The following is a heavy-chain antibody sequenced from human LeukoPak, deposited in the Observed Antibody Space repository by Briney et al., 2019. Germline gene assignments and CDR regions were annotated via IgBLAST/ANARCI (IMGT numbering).Heavy chain of an antibody. J-gene: IGHJ4*02. D-gene: IGHD3-10*01. CDR1: GFTFSSYA. Sequence: PGGSLRLSCAASGFTFSSYAMSCVRQAPGKGLEWVSAISGSGGSTYYADSVRGRFTISRDNSKNTRYLQMNSLRAEDRAVYYGAKDRYYGSGGDFDYWGQGTLVTVSS. CDR3: AKDRYYGSGGDFDY. V-gene: IGHV3-23*01. CDR2: ISGSGGST.